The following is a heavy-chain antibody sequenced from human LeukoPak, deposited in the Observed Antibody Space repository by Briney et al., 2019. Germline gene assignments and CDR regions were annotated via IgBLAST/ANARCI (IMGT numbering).Heavy chain of an antibody. CDR3: ATLPVAGRDY. Sequence: GGSLRLSCATSGFTFTSHGMHWVRQAPGKGLEWVAVIWYDGSRQEYADSVKGRFTISRDNSKNTLYLQMGSLRAEDMAVYYCATLPVAGRDYWGQGTLVTVSS. V-gene: IGHV3-30*02. J-gene: IGHJ4*02. CDR1: GFTFTSHG. CDR2: IWYDGSRQ. D-gene: IGHD6-19*01.